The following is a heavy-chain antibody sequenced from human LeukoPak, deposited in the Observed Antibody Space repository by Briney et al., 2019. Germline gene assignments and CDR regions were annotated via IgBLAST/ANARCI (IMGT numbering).Heavy chain of an antibody. D-gene: IGHD4-23*01. J-gene: IGHJ4*02. CDR1: GFTFSSYW. Sequence: PGGSLRLSCAASGFTFSSYWMHWARQAPGKGLVWVSRINSDGNSRSYADSMKGRFTISRDNAKNTLYLQMNSLRAEDTAVYYCARERGYGGTHFDCWGQGTLVTVSS. V-gene: IGHV3-74*01. CDR2: INSDGNSR. CDR3: ARERGYGGTHFDC.